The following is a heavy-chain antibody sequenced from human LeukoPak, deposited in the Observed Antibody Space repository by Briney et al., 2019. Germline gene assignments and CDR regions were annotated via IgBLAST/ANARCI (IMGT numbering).Heavy chain of an antibody. CDR2: ISSSSSTI. CDR3: ARDILTGSQSRYQH. CDR1: GFTFSSYS. Sequence: GGSLRLSCTASGFTFSSYSMNWVRQAPGKGLEWVSYISSSSSTIYYADSVKGRFTISRDNAKNSLYLQMNSLRAEDTAVYYCARDILTGSQSRYQHWGQGTLVTVSS. D-gene: IGHD3-9*01. V-gene: IGHV3-48*04. J-gene: IGHJ1*01.